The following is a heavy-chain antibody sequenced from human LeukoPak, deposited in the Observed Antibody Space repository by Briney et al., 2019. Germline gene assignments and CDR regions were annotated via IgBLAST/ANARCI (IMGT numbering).Heavy chain of an antibody. CDR1: GYSFTSYW. D-gene: IGHD6-6*01. Sequence: GESLKISCKGSGYSFTSYWIGWVRQMPGKGLGWMGIIYPGDSDTRYSTSFQGQVTISADKSISTAYLQWSSLKASDTAMYYCARRLKCCSSSYGWFDPWGQGTLVTVSS. CDR3: ARRLKCCSSSYGWFDP. CDR2: IYPGDSDT. V-gene: IGHV5-51*01. J-gene: IGHJ5*02.